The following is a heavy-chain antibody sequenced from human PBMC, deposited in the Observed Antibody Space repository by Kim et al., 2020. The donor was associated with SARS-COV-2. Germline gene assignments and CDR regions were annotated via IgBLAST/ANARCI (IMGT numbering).Heavy chain of an antibody. Sequence: ASVKVSCKASGYTFTSYGISWVRQAPGQGLEWMGWISAYNGNTNYAQKLQGRVTMTTDTSTSTAYMELRSLRSDDTAVYYCAREVVPAAKALDFYYWGQGTLVTVSS. CDR2: ISAYNGNT. V-gene: IGHV1-18*04. J-gene: IGHJ4*02. CDR3: AREVVPAAKALDFYY. CDR1: GYTFTSYG. D-gene: IGHD2-2*01.